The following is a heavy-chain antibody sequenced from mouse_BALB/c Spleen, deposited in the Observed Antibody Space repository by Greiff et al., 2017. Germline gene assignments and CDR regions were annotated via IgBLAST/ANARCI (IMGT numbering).Heavy chain of an antibody. Sequence: VNVVESGPGLVAPSQSLSITCTVSGFSLTSYDISWIRQPPGKGLEWLGVIWTGGGTNYNSAFMSRLSISKDNSKSQVFLKMNSLQTDDTAIYYCVRDRGANWGQGTLVTVSA. D-gene: IGHD3-3*01. CDR2: IWTGGGT. CDR3: VRDRGAN. V-gene: IGHV2-9-2*01. J-gene: IGHJ3*01. CDR1: GFSLTSYD.